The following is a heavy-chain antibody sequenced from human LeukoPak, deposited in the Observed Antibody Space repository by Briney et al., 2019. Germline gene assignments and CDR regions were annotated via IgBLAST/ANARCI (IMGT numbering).Heavy chain of an antibody. CDR2: IIPIFGTA. Sequence: ASVKVSCKASGGTFSSYAISWVRLAPGQGLEWMGGIIPIFGTANYAQKFQGRVTLTRDMSTSTDYLELSSLRSEDTAVYYCARDNSVRDEAWWFNPWGQGTLVTVSS. J-gene: IGHJ5*02. CDR1: GGTFSSYA. CDR3: ARDNSVRDEAWWFNP. D-gene: IGHD5-24*01. V-gene: IGHV1-69*05.